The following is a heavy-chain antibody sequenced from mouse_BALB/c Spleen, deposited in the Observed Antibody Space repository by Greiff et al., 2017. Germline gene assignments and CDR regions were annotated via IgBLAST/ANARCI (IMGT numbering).Heavy chain of an antibody. CDR1: GFTFSSYA. CDR2: ISSGGSYT. Sequence: DVMLVESGGGLVKPGGSLKLSCAASGFTFSSYAMSWVRQTPEKRLEWVATISSGGSYTYYPDSVKGRFTISRDNAKNTLYLQMSSLKSEDTAMYYCASYYGSSYWFAYWGQGTLVTVSA. CDR3: ASYYGSSYWFAY. J-gene: IGHJ3*01. D-gene: IGHD1-1*01. V-gene: IGHV5-6-4*01.